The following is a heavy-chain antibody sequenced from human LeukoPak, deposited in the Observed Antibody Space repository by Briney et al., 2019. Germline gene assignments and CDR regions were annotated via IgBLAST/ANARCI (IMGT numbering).Heavy chain of an antibody. J-gene: IGHJ4*02. D-gene: IGHD3-16*02. V-gene: IGHV1-18*01. CDR1: GYTFTIYG. CDR2: IIAYNGNT. CDR3: ARDYKITFGGVIYY. Sequence: VASVKVSCKPSGYTFTIYGIIWVRQAPGQGLEWMGWIIAYNGNTNYAQKLQGRVTMTTDTSTSTAYMELRSLRSDDTAVYYCARDYKITFGGVIYYWGQGTLVTVSS.